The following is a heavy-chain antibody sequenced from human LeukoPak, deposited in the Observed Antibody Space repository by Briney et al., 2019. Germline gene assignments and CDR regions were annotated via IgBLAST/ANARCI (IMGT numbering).Heavy chain of an antibody. CDR3: AAVSTKTYYYGLDV. CDR2: IFSNDNT. D-gene: IGHD4-17*01. J-gene: IGHJ6*02. CDR1: GFTVTNNY. V-gene: IGHV3-53*01. Sequence: GGSLRLSCAASGFTVTNNYMCWVRQAPGKGLEWVSVIFSNDNTYHADSVKGRFAISRDTSKNTLYLQMNSLRAEDTAVYYCAAVSTKTYYYGLDVWGQGTTVTVSS.